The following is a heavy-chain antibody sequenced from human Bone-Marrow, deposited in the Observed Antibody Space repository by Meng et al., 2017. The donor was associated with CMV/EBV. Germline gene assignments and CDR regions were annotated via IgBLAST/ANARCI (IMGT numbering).Heavy chain of an antibody. CDR1: GYTFTSYD. Sequence: ASVKVSCKASGYTFTSYDINWVRQATGQGLEWMGWMNPNSGNTGYAQKFQGRVTITRNTSISTAYMELSSLRSEDTAVYCCARGPAADSHNWFDPWGQGTLVTVDS. CDR3: ARGPAADSHNWFDP. CDR2: MNPNSGNT. V-gene: IGHV1-8*03. D-gene: IGHD2-2*01. J-gene: IGHJ5*02.